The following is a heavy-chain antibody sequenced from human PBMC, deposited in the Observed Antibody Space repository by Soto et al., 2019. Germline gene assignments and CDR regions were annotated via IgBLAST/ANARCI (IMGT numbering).Heavy chain of an antibody. D-gene: IGHD3-10*01. CDR3: VREDAEKRGSDALDM. Sequence: EVQLVESGGTVVQPGGSLRLSCVASGFVFSKHWMHWVRQAPGKGLLWVSRIKGDGSGARHAESVKGRFTISRDNSKNTLFLKMNSMRAEDTALYYCVREDAEKRGSDALDMWGRGTMVSVSS. J-gene: IGHJ3*02. V-gene: IGHV3-74*01. CDR2: IKGDGSGA. CDR1: GFVFSKHW.